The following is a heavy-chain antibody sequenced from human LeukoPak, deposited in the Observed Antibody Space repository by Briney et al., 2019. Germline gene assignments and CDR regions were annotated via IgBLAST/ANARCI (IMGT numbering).Heavy chain of an antibody. Sequence: ASVKVSCKASGYTFTSYGISWVRQAPGQGLEWMGWISAYNGNTNHAQKLQGRVTMTTDTSTSTAYMELRSLRSDDTAVYYCATVGIAAAGTGYYYYMDVWGKGTTVTVSS. J-gene: IGHJ6*03. CDR2: ISAYNGNT. V-gene: IGHV1-18*01. CDR1: GYTFTSYG. D-gene: IGHD6-13*01. CDR3: ATVGIAAAGTGYYYYMDV.